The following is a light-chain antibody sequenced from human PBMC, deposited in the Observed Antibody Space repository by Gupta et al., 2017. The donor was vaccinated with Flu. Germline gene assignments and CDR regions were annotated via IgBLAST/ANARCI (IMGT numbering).Light chain of an antibody. CDR2: EVI. V-gene: IGLV2-14*03. CDR3: TSYTSRTTLYV. J-gene: IGLJ1*01. Sequence: QSALTQPVSVSGSPGQSITISCTGTSSDVGDYNYVSWYQQHPGRAPKLMIYEVINRPSGVSTRFSGSKSGDTASLTISGLQAEDEAAYYCTSYTSRTTLYVFGTGTKVTVL. CDR1: SSDVGDYNY.